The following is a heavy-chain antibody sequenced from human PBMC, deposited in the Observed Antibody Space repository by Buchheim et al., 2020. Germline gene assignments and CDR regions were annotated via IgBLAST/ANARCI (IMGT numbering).Heavy chain of an antibody. J-gene: IGHJ5*02. CDR1: GFTFSSYG. D-gene: IGHD3-22*01. Sequence: QVQLVESGGGVVQPGSSLSLSCAASGFTFSSYGMHWVRQAPGKGLEWVAVIWYDGSNKYYADSVKGRFTISRDNAKNSLYLQMNSLRAEDTAVYYCARTIVGTRFDPWGQGTL. V-gene: IGHV3-33*01. CDR2: IWYDGSNK. CDR3: ARTIVGTRFDP.